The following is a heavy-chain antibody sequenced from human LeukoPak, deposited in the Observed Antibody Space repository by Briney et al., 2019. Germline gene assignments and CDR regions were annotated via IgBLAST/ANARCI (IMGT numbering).Heavy chain of an antibody. CDR3: ARDPPFIIGTTFFDY. V-gene: IGHV3-21*01. CDR1: GFTFSSYI. CDR2: ISRNSTYI. D-gene: IGHD1-20*01. Sequence: PGGSLRLSCAASGFTFSSYIMNWVRQAPGKGLEWVASISRNSTYIHYADSVKGRFTISRDNARNSLYLQMNSLRAEDTAVYYCARDPPFIIGTTFFDYWGQGTLVTVSS. J-gene: IGHJ4*02.